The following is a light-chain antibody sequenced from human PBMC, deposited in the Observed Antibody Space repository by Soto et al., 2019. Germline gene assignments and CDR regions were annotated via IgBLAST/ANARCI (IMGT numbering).Light chain of an antibody. V-gene: IGLV2-14*03. CDR2: DVS. Sequence: QSVLTQPASVSGSPGQSITISCTGTSSDVGGYNYVSWYQHHPGKAPKLMIYDVSNQPSGVSNRFPGSKSGNTASLTISGLQPEDEADYYCSSYTTSNTRQIVFGTGTKVTVL. CDR1: SSDVGGYNY. CDR3: SSYTTSNTRQIV. J-gene: IGLJ1*01.